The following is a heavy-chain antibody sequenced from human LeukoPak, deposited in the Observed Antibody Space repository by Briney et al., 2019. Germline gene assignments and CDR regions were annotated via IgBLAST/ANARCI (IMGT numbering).Heavy chain of an antibody. CDR2: IKQDGSEK. Sequence: PGGSLRLSCTASEFTFSSYWMSWVRQAPGKGLEWVANIKQDGSEKDYVDSVKGRFTISRDNAKNSLYLQMNSLRAEDTAVYYCARSRYCTNGICSYFDYWGQGILVTVSS. J-gene: IGHJ4*02. CDR1: EFTFSSYW. V-gene: IGHV3-7*03. D-gene: IGHD2-8*01. CDR3: ARSRYCTNGICSYFDY.